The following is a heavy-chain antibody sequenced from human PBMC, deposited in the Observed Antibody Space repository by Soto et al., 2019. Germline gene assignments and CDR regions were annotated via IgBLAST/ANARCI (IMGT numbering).Heavy chain of an antibody. V-gene: IGHV3-23*01. D-gene: IGHD3-22*01. J-gene: IGHJ4*02. Sequence: EVQLLDSGGGLVQPGGSLRLSCAASGFIFTDYAMSWVRQAPGKGLEWVSSLSGNGGRTYYANSVRGRFTISRDNSKNTVYLQMNSLRAEDTALYYCAKEGHGGNYFANNAYLYYFDYWGQGTLVTVSS. CDR3: AKEGHGGNYFANNAYLYYFDY. CDR1: GFIFTDYA. CDR2: LSGNGGRT.